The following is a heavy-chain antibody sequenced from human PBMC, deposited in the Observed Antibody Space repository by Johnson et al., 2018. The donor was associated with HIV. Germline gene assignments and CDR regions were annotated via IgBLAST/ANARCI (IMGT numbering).Heavy chain of an antibody. V-gene: IGHV3-66*01. CDR2: IYSGGST. CDR1: GFTFSSNY. Sequence: VQLVESGGGLVQPGGSLRLSCAASGFTFSSNYMSWVRQAPGKGLEWVSVIYSGGSTYYADSVKGRFTISRDNSKNTLYLEMNSLRSEDTAVSYCARDGSPRDDSSGPYGAFDIWGQGTMVTVSS. J-gene: IGHJ3*02. CDR3: ARDGSPRDDSSGPYGAFDI. D-gene: IGHD3-22*01.